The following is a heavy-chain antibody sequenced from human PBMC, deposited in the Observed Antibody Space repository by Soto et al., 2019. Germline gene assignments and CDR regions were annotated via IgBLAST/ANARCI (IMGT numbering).Heavy chain of an antibody. CDR2: INPNSGVT. V-gene: IGHV1-2*04. Sequence: QVQLVQSGAEVKEPGAPVTVSCRASGDRFTDYYMHWVRQAPGQGLEWMGWINPNSGVTKYAQKFQGWVTMTRDTSIRTVYMQLSRLGFDDTAMYYCARESGGATATLDYYYFYMDVWGTGTTVTVSS. CDR3: ARESGGATATLDYYYFYMDV. J-gene: IGHJ6*03. CDR1: GDRFTDYY. D-gene: IGHD5-12*01.